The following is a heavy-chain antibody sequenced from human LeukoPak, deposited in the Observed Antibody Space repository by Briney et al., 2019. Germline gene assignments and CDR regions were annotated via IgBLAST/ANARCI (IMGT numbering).Heavy chain of an antibody. D-gene: IGHD2-2*01. CDR1: GYTFTSYG. CDR3: ARDSVVPAAMFWFDP. J-gene: IGHJ5*02. V-gene: IGHV1-18*01. CDR2: ISAYNGST. Sequence: ASVKVSCKASGYTFTSYGISWVRQAPGQGLEWMGWISAYNGSTNYAQKLQGRVTMTTDTSTSTAYMELRSLRSDDTAVYYCARDSVVPAAMFWFDPWGQGTLVTVSS.